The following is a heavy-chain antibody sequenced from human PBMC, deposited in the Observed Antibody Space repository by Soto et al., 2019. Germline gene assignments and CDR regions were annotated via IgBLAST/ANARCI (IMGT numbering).Heavy chain of an antibody. Sequence: PXGCRMLSGSSAAVILAVLAMSWDRPAPGRGLEWVSSISGLGGTTHYADSVTGRFNSSRDNSNSMMYLQVNRLRVEDTGIYYVLKNRLARKGELRFESGGQGTQVT. J-gene: IGHJ4*02. CDR2: ISGLGGTT. CDR1: AVILAVLA. V-gene: IGHV3-23*01. D-gene: IGHD3-16*01. CDR3: LKNRLARKGELRFES.